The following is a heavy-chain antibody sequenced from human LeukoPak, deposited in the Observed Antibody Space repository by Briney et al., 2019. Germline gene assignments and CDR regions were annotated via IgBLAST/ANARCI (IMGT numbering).Heavy chain of an antibody. Sequence: SETLSLTCTVSGGSISSYYWSWIRQTPGKGLEWIGYIYYSGSTNYIPSLKSRVTISVHTSKNQFSLKLSSVTAADTAVYYCASQTIFGVVTHNWYFDLWGRGTLVTVSS. CDR2: IYYSGST. CDR1: GGSISSYY. V-gene: IGHV4-59*01. D-gene: IGHD3-3*01. J-gene: IGHJ2*01. CDR3: ASQTIFGVVTHNWYFDL.